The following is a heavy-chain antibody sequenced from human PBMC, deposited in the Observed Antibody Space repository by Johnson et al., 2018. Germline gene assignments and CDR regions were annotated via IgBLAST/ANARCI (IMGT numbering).Heavy chain of an antibody. CDR3: ARDRSYVVSGTYFNGMDV. Sequence: VQLVQSGGSVVRPGGSLRLSCVVSGFSFDDYGMTWVRQAPGKGLEWVSDINWNGDSTNYADSVKGRFTISRDNAKNSLYLQMKSLRAEDTALYYCARDRSYVVSGTYFNGMDVGGQGTTVTVSS. CDR1: GFSFDDYG. J-gene: IGHJ6*02. CDR2: INWNGDST. D-gene: IGHD3-10*01. V-gene: IGHV3-20*04.